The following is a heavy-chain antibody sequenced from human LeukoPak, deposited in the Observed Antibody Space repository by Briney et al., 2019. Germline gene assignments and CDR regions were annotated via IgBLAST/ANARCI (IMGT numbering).Heavy chain of an antibody. J-gene: IGHJ4*02. CDR3: ARGRGYCSSTSCYYFDY. Sequence: GGSLRLSCAASGFTVSSSYMSWVRQAPGKGLEWVSVIYSGGSTYYADSVKGRFTISRDNSKNTLYLQMNSLRAEDTAVYYCARGRGYCSSTSCYYFDYWGQGTLVTVSS. CDR2: IYSGGST. V-gene: IGHV3-66*02. D-gene: IGHD2-2*01. CDR1: GFTVSSSY.